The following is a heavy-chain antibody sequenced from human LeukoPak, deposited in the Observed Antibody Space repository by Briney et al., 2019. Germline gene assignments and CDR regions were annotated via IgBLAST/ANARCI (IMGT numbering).Heavy chain of an antibody. CDR2: IYYCRST. CDR1: GGSLCRLD. CDR3: ARERKTGVFDY. J-gene: IGHJ4*02. V-gene: IGHV4-59*01. Sequence: SETLSLTRTLSGGSLCRLDWSSIPQPPGQGLEGWGYIYYCRSTNYNPSLKTRVTISVVTSKHPFSLYLSSVTPAHPPVYHCARERKTGVFDYWGQGTLVTVSS.